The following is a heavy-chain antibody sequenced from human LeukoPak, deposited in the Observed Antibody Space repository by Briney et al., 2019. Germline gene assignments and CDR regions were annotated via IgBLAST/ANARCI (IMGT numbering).Heavy chain of an antibody. J-gene: IGHJ4*02. CDR2: IRYDGSNK. D-gene: IGHD3-22*01. CDR1: GFTFSSYG. Sequence: PGGSLRLSCAASGFTFSSYGMHWVRQAPGKGLEWVTFIRYDGSNKYYGDSVKGRFTVSRDNSKNTLYLQMNSLRAEDTAVYYCARAVYDSSGYSDYWGQGTLVTVSS. CDR3: ARAVYDSSGYSDY. V-gene: IGHV3-30*02.